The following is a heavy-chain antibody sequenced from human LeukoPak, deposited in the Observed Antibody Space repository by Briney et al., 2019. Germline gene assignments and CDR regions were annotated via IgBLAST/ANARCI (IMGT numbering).Heavy chain of an antibody. J-gene: IGHJ4*02. CDR3: AKDKTGGFDY. CDR2: ISYDGSNK. D-gene: IGHD2-15*01. Sequence: PRRSLRLSSSTSPFTFSSYDTHWVRQAPGTVLEWVAVISYDGSNKYYADSVKGRFTISRDNSKNTLYLQMNSLRAEDTAVYYCAKDKTGGFDYWGQGTLVTVSS. V-gene: IGHV3-30*18. CDR1: PFTFSSYD.